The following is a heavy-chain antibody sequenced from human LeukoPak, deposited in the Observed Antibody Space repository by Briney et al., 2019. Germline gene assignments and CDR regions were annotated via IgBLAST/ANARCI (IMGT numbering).Heavy chain of an antibody. CDR3: AKDPLYCSGGSCYDPASYNLNDDY. Sequence: GGSLRLSCAAPGFTFSSYAMSWVRQAPGKGLEWVSAISGSGGSTYYADSVKGRFTISRDNSKNTLYLQMNSLRAEDTAVYYCAKDPLYCSGGSCYDPASYNLNDDYWGQGTLVTVSS. D-gene: IGHD2-15*01. CDR1: GFTFSSYA. CDR2: ISGSGGST. V-gene: IGHV3-23*01. J-gene: IGHJ4*02.